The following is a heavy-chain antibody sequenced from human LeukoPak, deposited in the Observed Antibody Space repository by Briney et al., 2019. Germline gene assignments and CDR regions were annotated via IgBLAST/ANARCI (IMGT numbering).Heavy chain of an antibody. Sequence: GGSLRLSCAASGFTVSSNYMSWVRQAPGKGPEWVSVFYSGGSTNYADSVKGRFTISRHNSKNTLYLQMNSLRPEDTAVYYCARGFENYYGMDVWGQGTTVTVSS. D-gene: IGHD3-9*01. J-gene: IGHJ6*02. CDR3: ARGFENYYGMDV. V-gene: IGHV3-53*04. CDR1: GFTVSSNY. CDR2: FYSGGST.